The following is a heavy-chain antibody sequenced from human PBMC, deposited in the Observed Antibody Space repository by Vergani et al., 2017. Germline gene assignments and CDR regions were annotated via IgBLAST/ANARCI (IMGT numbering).Heavy chain of an antibody. V-gene: IGHV4-38-2*01. D-gene: IGHD3-22*01. CDR2: ISHSGST. J-gene: IGHJ3*02. CDR3: ARQRGGDYYDSSGYYPNAFDI. CDR1: GYSISSGYS. Sequence: QVQVQESGPGLVKPSETLSLTCGVSGYSISSGYSWGWIRQPPGKGLEWIGSISHSGSTYYNPSLKSRVTISVDTSKNQFSLKLSSVTAADTAVYYCARQRGGDYYDSSGYYPNAFDIWGQGTMVTVSS.